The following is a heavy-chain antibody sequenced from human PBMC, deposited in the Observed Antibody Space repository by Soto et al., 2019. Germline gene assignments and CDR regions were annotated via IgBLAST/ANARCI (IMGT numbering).Heavy chain of an antibody. J-gene: IGHJ3*01. CDR2: ISGSGSTI. CDR3: ARQTGGRHDAFDV. V-gene: IGHV3-11*01. CDR1: GFTFSKNY. Sequence: PGGSLTLSCAASGFTFSKNYMTWVRQGPGKGLEWVSSISGSGSTIYYAASVKGRFTVSRDNANNSLHLQMNTLRAEDTALYFCARQTGGRHDAFDVWGLGTMVTV.